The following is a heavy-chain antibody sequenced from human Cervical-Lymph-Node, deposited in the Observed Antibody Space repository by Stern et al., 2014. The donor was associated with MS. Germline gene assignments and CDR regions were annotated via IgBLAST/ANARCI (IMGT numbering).Heavy chain of an antibody. CDR1: GFTFDDYA. CDR2: ISWNSGSI. CDR3: AKVAGYYYDSSGYFFDY. D-gene: IGHD3-22*01. J-gene: IGHJ4*02. V-gene: IGHV3-9*01. Sequence: VQLVESGGGLVQPGRSLRLSCAASGFTFDDYAMHWVRQAPGKGLEWVSGISWNSGSIGYADSVKGRFTISRDNAKNSLYLQMNSLRAEDTALYYCAKVAGYYYDSSGYFFDYWGQGTLVTVSS.